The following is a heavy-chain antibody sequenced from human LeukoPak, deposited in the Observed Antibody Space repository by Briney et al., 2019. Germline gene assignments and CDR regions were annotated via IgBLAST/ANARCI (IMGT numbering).Heavy chain of an antibody. Sequence: PSETLSLTCTVSGGSINSYSWSWLRQPPGKGLEWIGYIYYSGSTNYNPSLKSRVTISVDTSKNQFSLKLSSVTAADTAVYYCARELGARDDYWGQGTLVTVSS. V-gene: IGHV4-59*01. J-gene: IGHJ4*02. CDR3: ARELGARDDY. CDR2: IYYSGST. CDR1: GGSINSYS. D-gene: IGHD4-17*01.